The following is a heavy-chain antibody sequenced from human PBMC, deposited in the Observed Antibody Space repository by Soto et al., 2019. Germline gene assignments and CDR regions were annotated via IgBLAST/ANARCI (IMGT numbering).Heavy chain of an antibody. J-gene: IGHJ6*02. CDR1: GGTFSSYA. CDR2: IIPIFGTA. Sequence: SVKDSCKASGGTFSSYAISWVRQAPGQGLEWMGGIIPIFGTANYAQKFQGRVTITADKSTSTAYMELSSLRSEDTAVYYCARVLLGGGYELYYYYYGMDVWGQGTTVTVSS. CDR3: ARVLLGGGYELYYYYYGMDV. V-gene: IGHV1-69*06. D-gene: IGHD5-12*01.